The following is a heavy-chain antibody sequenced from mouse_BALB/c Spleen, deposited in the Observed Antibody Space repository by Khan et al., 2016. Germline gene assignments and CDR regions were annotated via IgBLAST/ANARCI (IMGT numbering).Heavy chain of an antibody. CDR3: AGRVITTVAY. J-gene: IGHJ2*01. V-gene: IGHV1-7*01. CDR2: INPSTGYT. D-gene: IGHD1-1*01. CDR1: GYTFTSYW. Sequence: QVQLQQSGAELAKPGASVKMSCKASGYTFTSYWMHWVKQRPGQGLEWIGDINPSTGYTEYNQKFKDKATLTADKSFSTAYMQLSSLTSEESAGYYCAGRVITTVAYWGRGTTLTVSS.